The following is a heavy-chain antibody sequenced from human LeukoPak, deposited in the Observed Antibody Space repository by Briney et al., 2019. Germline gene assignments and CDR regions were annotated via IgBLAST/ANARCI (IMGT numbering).Heavy chain of an antibody. CDR2: FYYSGST. CDR3: ARHSYGYKPFDY. J-gene: IGHJ4*02. D-gene: IGHD5-18*01. Sequence: SENLSLTCTVSGGSISNYYWSWIRQPPGKGLEWIGYFYYSGSTNYNPSLKSRVTISVDTSKNQFSLRLSSVTAADTAVYYCARHSYGYKPFDYWGQGTLVTVSS. CDR1: GGSISNYY. V-gene: IGHV4-59*08.